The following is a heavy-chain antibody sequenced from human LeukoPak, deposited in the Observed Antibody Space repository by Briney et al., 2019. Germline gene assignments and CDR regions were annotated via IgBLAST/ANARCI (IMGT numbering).Heavy chain of an antibody. CDR2: ISGCGGSP. V-gene: IGHV3-23*01. D-gene: IGHD3-3*01. CDR1: GFTFSSYA. J-gene: IGHJ4*02. CDR3: AKSSSGYRVVTDFDY. Sequence: PGGSLRLSCAASGFTFSSYAMSWVRQAPGKGLEWVSAISGCGGSPYYADSVKGRFTISRDNSKNTLYLQMNSLRAEDTAVYYCAKSSSGYRVVTDFDYWGQGTLVTVSS.